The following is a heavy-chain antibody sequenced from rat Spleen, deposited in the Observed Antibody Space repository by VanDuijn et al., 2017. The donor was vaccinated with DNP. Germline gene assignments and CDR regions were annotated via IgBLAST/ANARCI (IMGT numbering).Heavy chain of an antibody. CDR2: ISVSGGNT. D-gene: IGHD1-12*01. CDR3: ARHEYYHGSFDY. CDR1: GFTFSNYD. V-gene: IGHV5-25*01. Sequence: EVQLVESGGDLVQPGRSLKLSCAASGFTFSNYDMAWVRQAPTKGLEWVASISVSGGNTYYRDSVKGRCAVSRDNAKTTLYLQMDSLRSEDTATYYCARHEYYHGSFDYWGQGVMVAVSS. J-gene: IGHJ2*01.